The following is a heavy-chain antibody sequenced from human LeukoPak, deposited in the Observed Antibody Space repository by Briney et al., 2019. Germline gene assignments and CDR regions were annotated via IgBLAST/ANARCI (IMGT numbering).Heavy chain of an antibody. Sequence: GRSLRLSCAASGFTFSNYGMHWVRQAPGKGLEWVAVIWFDGTNKYYADSLKGRFTISRDNSKNTLYLQMNSLRAEDTALYYCARVRTVVSPFDYWGQGTLVTVSS. CDR1: GFTFSNYG. D-gene: IGHD4-23*01. CDR3: ARVRTVVSPFDY. J-gene: IGHJ4*02. V-gene: IGHV3-33*01. CDR2: IWFDGTNK.